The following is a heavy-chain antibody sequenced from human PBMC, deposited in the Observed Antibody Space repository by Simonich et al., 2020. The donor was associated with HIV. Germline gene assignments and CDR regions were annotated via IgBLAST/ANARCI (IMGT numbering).Heavy chain of an antibody. Sequence: QALLKQWGTGLLKPSEPLSLTCAVYAGSFSGHYWGWIRQFPGKGLEWIAEINHSGSTIYSPSLKSRVTISVDPAKNQFSRKLSSVTAADTAVYYCARQSLAARLFDDWGQGTLVTVSS. D-gene: IGHD6-6*01. CDR3: ARQSLAARLFDD. CDR1: AGSFSGHY. J-gene: IGHJ4*02. CDR2: INHSGST. V-gene: IGHV4-34*01.